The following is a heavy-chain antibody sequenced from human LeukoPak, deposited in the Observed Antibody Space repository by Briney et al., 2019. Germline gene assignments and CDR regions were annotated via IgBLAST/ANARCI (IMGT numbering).Heavy chain of an antibody. CDR1: GYTFTGYY. V-gene: IGHV1-2*02. Sequence: ASVKVSCKASGYTFTGYYMHWVRQAPGQGLEWMGWINPNSGGTNYAQKFQDRVTMTRDTSISTAYMELSSLRSDDTAVYYCATGRELDYSSSSDRTFDYWGQGTLVTVSS. J-gene: IGHJ4*02. D-gene: IGHD6-6*01. CDR3: ATGRELDYSSSSDRTFDY. CDR2: INPNSGGT.